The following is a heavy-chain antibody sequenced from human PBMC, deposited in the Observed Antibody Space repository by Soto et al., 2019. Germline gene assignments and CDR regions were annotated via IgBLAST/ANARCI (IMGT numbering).Heavy chain of an antibody. D-gene: IGHD1-26*01. V-gene: IGHV1-24*01. Sequence: ASVKVSCKVSGYTLTELSMHWVRQAPGKGLEWMGGFDPEDGETIYAQKFQGRVTMTEDTSTDTVYMELSSLRSEDTAVYYCATGPHRELLGTFDYWGQGTLVTVSS. CDR3: ATGPHRELLGTFDY. J-gene: IGHJ4*02. CDR2: FDPEDGET. CDR1: GYTLTELS.